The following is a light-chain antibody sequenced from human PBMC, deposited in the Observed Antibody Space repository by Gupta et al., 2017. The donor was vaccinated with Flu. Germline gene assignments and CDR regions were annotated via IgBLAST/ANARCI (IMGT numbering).Light chain of an antibody. J-gene: IGKJ2*02. Sequence: DIELTQSPGPLSVSPGERATLSCSASQSVSSSYLAWEQQLPGQATRLLSDSASRTATGITDRVSFSGSGTDFTLTISILEPQASACEDCQHYRSTALPCTFGQGTKVEIK. CDR1: QSVSSSY. CDR3: QHYRSTALPCT. CDR2: SAS. V-gene: IGKV3-20*01.